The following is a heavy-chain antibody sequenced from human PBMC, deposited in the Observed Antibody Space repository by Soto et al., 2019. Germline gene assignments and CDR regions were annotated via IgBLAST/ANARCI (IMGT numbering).Heavy chain of an antibody. V-gene: IGHV1-69*13. Sequence: GASVKVSCKASGGTFSSYAISWVRQAPGQGLEWMGGIIPIFGTANYAQKFQGRVTITADESTSTAYMELSSLRSEDTAVYYCARVNIVVVTAIPDYFDYWGQGTLVTVSS. J-gene: IGHJ4*02. CDR1: GGTFSSYA. D-gene: IGHD2-21*02. CDR2: IIPIFGTA. CDR3: ARVNIVVVTAIPDYFDY.